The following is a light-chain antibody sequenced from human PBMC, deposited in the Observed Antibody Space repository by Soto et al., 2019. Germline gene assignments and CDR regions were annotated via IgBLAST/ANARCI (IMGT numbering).Light chain of an antibody. CDR2: DAS. J-gene: IGKJ4*01. V-gene: IGKV3-11*01. Sequence: EIVLTQSPATLSLSPGERATLSCRASQSVSSYLAWYQQKPGQAPRLLIYDASNRATGIPARFSGSGSGTDFTLTISSIETEDFAVYYCQQRRNWPLTFGGGTKMDIK. CDR1: QSVSSY. CDR3: QQRRNWPLT.